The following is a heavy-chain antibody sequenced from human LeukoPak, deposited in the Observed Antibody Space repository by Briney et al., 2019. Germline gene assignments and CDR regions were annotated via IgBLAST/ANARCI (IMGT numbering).Heavy chain of an antibody. D-gene: IGHD3-22*01. V-gene: IGHV3-7*01. J-gene: IGHJ4*02. CDR3: ARDLYRIVVVPHYFDY. CDR1: GFTFSSYW. CDR2: IKQDGSEK. Sequence: GGSLRLSCGASGFTFSSYWMTWVRQAPGKGLEWVATIKQDGSEKYYVDTVKGRFTISRDNAKNSLYLQMNSLRAEDTAVYYCARDLYRIVVVPHYFDYWGQGTLVTVSS.